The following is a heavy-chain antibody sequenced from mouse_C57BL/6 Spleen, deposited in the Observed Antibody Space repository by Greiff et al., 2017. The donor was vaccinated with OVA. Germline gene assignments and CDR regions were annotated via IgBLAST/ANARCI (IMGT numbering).Heavy chain of an antibody. CDR2: ISYDGSN. V-gene: IGHV3-6*01. D-gene: IGHD4-1*01. CDR3: AAQLTGPFAY. CDR1: GYSITSGYY. Sequence: EVQLQESGPGLVKPSQSLSLTCSVTGYSITSGYYWNWIRQFPGNKLEWMGYISYDGSNNYNPSLKNRISITRDTSKNQFFLKLNSVTTEDTATYYCAAQLTGPFAYWGQGTLVTVSA. J-gene: IGHJ3*01.